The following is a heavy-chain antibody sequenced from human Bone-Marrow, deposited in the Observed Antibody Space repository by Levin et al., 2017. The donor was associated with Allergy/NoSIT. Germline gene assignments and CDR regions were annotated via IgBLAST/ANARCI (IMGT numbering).Heavy chain of an antibody. CDR3: ARDVLNQYLLDSTYYGMYV. D-gene: IGHD1-1*01. J-gene: IGHJ6*02. CDR1: GYTFTGYY. CDR2: INPNSGAT. V-gene: IGHV1-2*02. Sequence: GESLKISCKASGYTFTGYYIHWVRQAPGQGLEWMGWINPNSGATNYAQKFQGRVTMTRDTSITTAYMELNSLTSDDTAVYFCARDVLNQYLLDSTYYGMYVWGQGTTVTVSS.